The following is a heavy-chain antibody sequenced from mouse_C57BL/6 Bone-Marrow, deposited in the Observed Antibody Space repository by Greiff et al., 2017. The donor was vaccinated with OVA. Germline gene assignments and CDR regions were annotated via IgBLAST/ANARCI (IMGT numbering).Heavy chain of an antibody. V-gene: IGHV1-72*01. CDR3: ARETFYGYDEVPFAY. J-gene: IGHJ3*01. CDR2: IDPNSGGT. Sequence: QVQLQQPGAELVKPGASVKLSCKASGYTFTSYWMHWVKQRPGRGLEWIGRIDPNSGGTKYNEKFKSKATLTVDKPSSTAYMQLSSLTSEDSAVYFCARETFYGYDEVPFAYWGQGTLVTVSA. CDR1: GYTFTSYW. D-gene: IGHD2-2*01.